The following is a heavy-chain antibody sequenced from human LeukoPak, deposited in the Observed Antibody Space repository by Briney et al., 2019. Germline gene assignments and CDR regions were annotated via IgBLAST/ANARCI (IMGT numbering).Heavy chain of an antibody. Sequence: GASVKVSCKASGYTFTSYDINWVRQATGQGLEWMGWMNPNSGNTGYAQKFQGRVTMTRNTSISTAYMELSSLRSEDTAVYYCARTQGYCINGVCSYYFDYWGQGTLVTVSS. D-gene: IGHD2-8*01. CDR3: ARTQGYCINGVCSYYFDY. CDR2: MNPNSGNT. V-gene: IGHV1-8*01. CDR1: GYTFTSYD. J-gene: IGHJ4*02.